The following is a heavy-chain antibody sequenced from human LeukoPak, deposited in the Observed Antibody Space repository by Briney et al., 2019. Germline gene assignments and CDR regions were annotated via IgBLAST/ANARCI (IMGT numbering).Heavy chain of an antibody. CDR2: ISTNSGNT. V-gene: IGHV1-18*01. J-gene: IGHJ3*02. CDR3: ARRSRNGLDAFDI. Sequence: ASVKVSCQASGYIFTTYGMSWVRQAPGQGLEWMGWISTNSGNTKYAEYLQGRVTMTRDTSTNTAYMELRSLTPDDAAVYYCARRSRNGLDAFDIWGQGTMVTVSS. D-gene: IGHD1-14*01. CDR1: GYIFTTYG.